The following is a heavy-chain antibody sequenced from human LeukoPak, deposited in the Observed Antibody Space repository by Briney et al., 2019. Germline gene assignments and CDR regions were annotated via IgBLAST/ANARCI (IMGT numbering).Heavy chain of an antibody. CDR2: INSDGSST. CDR1: GFTFSSYW. Sequence: PGGSLRLSCAVSGFTFSSYWMHWVRQAPGKGLVWVSRINSDGSSTSYADSVKGRFTISRDNAKNTLYLQMNSLRAEDTAVYYCARDHMAVYYYYYMDVWGKGTTVTVSS. J-gene: IGHJ6*03. D-gene: IGHD5-24*01. V-gene: IGHV3-74*01. CDR3: ARDHMAVYYYYYMDV.